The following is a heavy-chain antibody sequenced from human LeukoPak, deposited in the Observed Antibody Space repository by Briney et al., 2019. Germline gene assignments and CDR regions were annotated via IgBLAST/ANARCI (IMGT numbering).Heavy chain of an antibody. Sequence: SETLSLTCTVSGGSISSYYWSWIRQPPGKGLEWIGYIYYSGSTNYNPSLKSRVTISVDTSKNRFSLKLSSVTAADPAVYYCARFEYSYRLGRGYYYMDVWGKGTTVTSSS. J-gene: IGHJ6*03. CDR3: ARFEYSYRLGRGYYYMDV. CDR1: GGSISSYY. D-gene: IGHD5-18*01. CDR2: IYYSGST. V-gene: IGHV4-59*08.